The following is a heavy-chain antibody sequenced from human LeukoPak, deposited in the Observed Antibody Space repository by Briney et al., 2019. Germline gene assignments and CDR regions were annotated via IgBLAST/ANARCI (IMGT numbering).Heavy chain of an antibody. V-gene: IGHV4-38-2*02. Sequence: SQTLSLTCTVSGYSISSGYYWGWIRQPPGKGLEWIGSIYHSGSTYYNPSLKSRVTISVDTSKNQFSLKLSSVTAADTAVYYCASLLLWFGESSDYWGQGTLVTVSS. J-gene: IGHJ4*02. CDR3: ASLLLWFGESSDY. CDR1: GYSISSGYY. D-gene: IGHD3-10*01. CDR2: IYHSGST.